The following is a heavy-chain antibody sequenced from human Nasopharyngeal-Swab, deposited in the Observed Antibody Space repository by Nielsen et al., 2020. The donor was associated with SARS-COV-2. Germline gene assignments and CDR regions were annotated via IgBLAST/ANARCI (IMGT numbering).Heavy chain of an antibody. CDR1: SGSISSGGYY. V-gene: IGHV4-31*03. Sequence: TLSLTCTVSSGSISSGGYYWSWIRQHPGKGLEWIGYIYYSGSTYYNPSLKSRVTISVDTSKNQFSLKLSSVTAADTAVYYCARAMIVVVINAFDIWGQGTMVTVSS. CDR3: ARAMIVVVINAFDI. J-gene: IGHJ3*02. D-gene: IGHD3-22*01. CDR2: IYYSGST.